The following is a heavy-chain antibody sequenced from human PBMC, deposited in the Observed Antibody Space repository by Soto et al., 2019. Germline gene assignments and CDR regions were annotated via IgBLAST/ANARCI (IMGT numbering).Heavy chain of an antibody. J-gene: IGHJ4*02. CDR2: MSYDGRDT. D-gene: IGHD3-10*02. Sequence: GGSLRLSCVGSGFIFSNNGMHWVSQTPGKGLEWVAFMSYDGRDTFYADSVKGRFTISRDNSKNTLFLHMSKLRAEDTAMYYCTIVRVADSALDHWGQGTLVTVSS. CDR1: GFIFSNNG. CDR3: TIVRVADSALDH. V-gene: IGHV3-30*02.